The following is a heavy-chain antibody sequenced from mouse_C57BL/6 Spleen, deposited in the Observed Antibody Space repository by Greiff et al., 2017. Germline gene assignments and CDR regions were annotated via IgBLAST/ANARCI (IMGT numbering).Heavy chain of an antibody. Sequence: VKLMESGAELVKPGASVKISCKASGYAFSSYWMNWVKQRPGKGLEWIGQIYPGDGDTNYNGKFKGKATLTADKSSSTAYMQLSSLTSEDSAVYFCARRGDRSGYVAYWGQGTLVTVSA. D-gene: IGHD3-2*02. CDR1: GYAFSSYW. V-gene: IGHV1-80*01. CDR2: IYPGDGDT. CDR3: ARRGDRSGYVAY. J-gene: IGHJ3*01.